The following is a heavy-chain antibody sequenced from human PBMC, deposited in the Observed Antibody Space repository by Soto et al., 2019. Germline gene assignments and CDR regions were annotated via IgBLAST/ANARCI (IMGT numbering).Heavy chain of an antibody. CDR1: GDSVSSNSAA. CDR2: TYYRSKWYN. J-gene: IGHJ6*02. D-gene: IGHD6-19*01. V-gene: IGHV6-1*01. Sequence: SQTLSLTCAISGDSVSSNSAAWNWIRQSPSRGLEWLGRTYYRSKWYNDYAVSVKSRITINPDTSKNQFSLQLNSVTPEDTAAYYCAREFGPVAGTYYYGMDVWGQGTTVTVSS. CDR3: AREFGPVAGTYYYGMDV.